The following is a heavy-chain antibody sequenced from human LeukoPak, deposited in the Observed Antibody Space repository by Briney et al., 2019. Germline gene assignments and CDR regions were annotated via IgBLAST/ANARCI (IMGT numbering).Heavy chain of an antibody. CDR1: GFTFSSYA. D-gene: IGHD2-2*01. V-gene: IGHV3-30-3*01. Sequence: GGSLRLSCAASGFTFSSYAMHRVRQAPGKGLEWVAVISYDGSNKYYADSVKGRFTISRDNSKNTLYLQMNSLRAEDTAVYYCARGVVVPAATKPDYWGQGTLVTVSS. CDR3: ARGVVVPAATKPDY. CDR2: ISYDGSNK. J-gene: IGHJ4*02.